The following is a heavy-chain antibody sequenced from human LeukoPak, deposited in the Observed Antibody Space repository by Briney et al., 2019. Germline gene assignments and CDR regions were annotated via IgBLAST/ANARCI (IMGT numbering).Heavy chain of an antibody. CDR3: ARTRLGYCSSTSCYLAYYYYGMDV. Sequence: GGSLRLSCAVSGFTFSSYAMHWVRQAPGKGLEWVAVISYDGSNKYYADSVKGRFTISRDNSKNTLYLQMNSLRAEDTAVYYCARTRLGYCSSTSCYLAYYYYGMDVWGQGTTVTVSS. V-gene: IGHV3-30-3*01. CDR2: ISYDGSNK. J-gene: IGHJ6*02. CDR1: GFTFSSYA. D-gene: IGHD2-2*01.